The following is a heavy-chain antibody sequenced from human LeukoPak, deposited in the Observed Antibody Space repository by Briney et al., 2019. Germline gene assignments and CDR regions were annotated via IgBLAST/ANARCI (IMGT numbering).Heavy chain of an antibody. J-gene: IGHJ4*02. Sequence: SETLSLTCTVSGGSISSGGYYWSWIRQHPGKGLEWIGYIYYSGSTYYNPSLKSRVTISVDTSKNQFSLKLSSVTAADTAAYYCARDIRITGTAYFDYWGQGTLVTVSS. V-gene: IGHV4-31*03. CDR3: ARDIRITGTAYFDY. D-gene: IGHD1-7*01. CDR2: IYYSGST. CDR1: GGSISSGGYY.